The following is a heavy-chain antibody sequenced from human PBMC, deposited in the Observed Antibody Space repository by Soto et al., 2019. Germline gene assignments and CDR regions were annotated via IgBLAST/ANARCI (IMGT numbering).Heavy chain of an antibody. CDR2: ISSSGSTT. V-gene: IGHV3-48*02. CDR3: ARDAFDYDTTGYNSDY. D-gene: IGHD3-22*01. CDR1: GFTFSNFH. J-gene: IGHJ4*02. Sequence: EVQLVESGGGLVQPGGSLRLSCGASGFTFSNFHMNWVRQAPGKGLEWVSYISSSGSTTYYADSVKGRFTISRDNARNSLFLQMSSLRDEDTAVYYCARDAFDYDTTGYNSDYWGQGTLVTVSS.